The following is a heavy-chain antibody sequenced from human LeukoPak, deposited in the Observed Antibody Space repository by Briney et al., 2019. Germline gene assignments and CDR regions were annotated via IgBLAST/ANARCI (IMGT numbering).Heavy chain of an antibody. D-gene: IGHD1-26*01. J-gene: IGHJ6*02. CDR1: GGTFSSYA. CDR3: HNSGSYPRYYYYGMDV. CDR2: IIPIFGTA. Sequence: SVKVSCKASGGTFSSYAISWARQAPGQGLEWMGGIIPIFGTANYAQKFQGRVTITADESTSTAYMELSSLRSEDTAVYYCHNSGSYPRYYYYGMDVWGQGITVTVSS. V-gene: IGHV1-69*01.